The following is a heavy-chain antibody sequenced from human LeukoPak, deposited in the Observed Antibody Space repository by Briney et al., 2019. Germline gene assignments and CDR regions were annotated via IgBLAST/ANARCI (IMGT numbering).Heavy chain of an antibody. CDR1: GFTFSSYG. J-gene: IGHJ2*01. CDR2: IWYDGSNK. D-gene: IGHD3-9*01. V-gene: IGHV3-33*06. CDR3: ANTPTPILTGYTDWYFDL. Sequence: PGRSLRLSCAASGFTFSSYGMHWVRQAPGKGLEWVAVIWYDGSNKYYADSVKGRFTISRDNSKNTLYLQMNSLRAEDTAVYYCANTPTPILTGYTDWYFDLWGRGTLVTVSS.